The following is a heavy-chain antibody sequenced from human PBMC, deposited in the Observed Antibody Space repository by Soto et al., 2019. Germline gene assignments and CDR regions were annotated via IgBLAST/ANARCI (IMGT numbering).Heavy chain of an antibody. CDR2: IWYDGSDE. CDR1: GFTFTEYA. Sequence: VESGGGVVQPGGSLRLSCVASGFTFTEYAMHWVRQAPGKGLEWVAVIWYDGSDEKYADSVRGRFTISRDDSKNTVSLQMNSLRVEDTAVYYCVGSATYYLDYWGQGTRVTVSS. J-gene: IGHJ4*02. CDR3: VGSATYYLDY. V-gene: IGHV3-33*01. D-gene: IGHD3-10*01.